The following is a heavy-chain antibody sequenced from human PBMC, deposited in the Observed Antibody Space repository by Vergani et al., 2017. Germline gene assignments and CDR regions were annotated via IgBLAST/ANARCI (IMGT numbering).Heavy chain of an antibody. Sequence: QVRLQESGPGLVKPSETLSLTCSVSGGSTSGYYWSWIRQPPGKELEWIGYMYHSGSTNYNPSLETRVTISGDTSKNQFSLKLNSVTAADKAVYYCGRVADFYGLGSRLLDLWGQGILVTVSS. CDR3: GRVADFYGLGSRLLDL. CDR1: GGSTSGYY. J-gene: IGHJ5*02. V-gene: IGHV4-59*01. D-gene: IGHD3-10*01. CDR2: MYHSGST.